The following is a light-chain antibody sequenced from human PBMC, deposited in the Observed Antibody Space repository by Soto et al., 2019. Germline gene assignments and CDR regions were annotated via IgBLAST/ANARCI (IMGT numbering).Light chain of an antibody. J-gene: IGKJ1*01. CDR1: QSVSSY. V-gene: IGKV3-11*01. CDR2: DAS. CDR3: QQRSNWPPWT. Sequence: EIVLTQSPATLSLSPGERATLSCRASQSVSSYLAWYQKKPGQAPRLLIQDASNRATGIPARFSGIVSGTYFTLTISSLEPEDFAVYYCQQRSNWPPWTVGQGTKVEIK.